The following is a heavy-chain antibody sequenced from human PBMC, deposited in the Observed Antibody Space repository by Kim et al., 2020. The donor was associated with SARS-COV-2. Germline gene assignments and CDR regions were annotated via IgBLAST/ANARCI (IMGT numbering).Heavy chain of an antibody. CDR3: ARDRRDGYNWRGLMGFRLDY. CDR2: ISSSGSTI. D-gene: IGHD5-12*01. V-gene: IGHV3-11*01. Sequence: GGSLRLSCAASGFTFSDYYMSWIRQAPGKGLEWVSYISSSGSTIYYADSVKGRFTISRDNAKNSLYLQMNSLRAEDTAVYYCARDRRDGYNWRGLMGFRLDYWGQGTLVTVSS. J-gene: IGHJ4*02. CDR1: GFTFSDYY.